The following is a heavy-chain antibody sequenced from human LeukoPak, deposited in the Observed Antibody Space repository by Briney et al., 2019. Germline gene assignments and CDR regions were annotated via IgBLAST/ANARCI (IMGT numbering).Heavy chain of an antibody. D-gene: IGHD3-10*01. CDR3: ARPDLYGSGSFDY. J-gene: IGHJ4*02. V-gene: IGHV3-23*01. CDR1: GFTFSTFG. CDR2: ISGSDRSI. Sequence: GGSLRLSCAASGFTFSTFGMTWVRQAPGKGLEWVSGISGSDRSIYYADSVKGRFTISRDNAKNTLYLQMNSLTAEDTAAYYCARPDLYGSGSFDYWGQGTLVTVSS.